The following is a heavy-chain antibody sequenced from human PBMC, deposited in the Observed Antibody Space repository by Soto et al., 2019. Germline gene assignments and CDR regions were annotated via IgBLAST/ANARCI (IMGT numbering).Heavy chain of an antibody. D-gene: IGHD3-16*01. CDR3: ARVRGGFYYSDY. CDR1: GGSISSGGYY. J-gene: IGHJ4*02. CDR2: IYYSGST. Sequence: SETLSLTCNVSGGSISSGGYYWSWIRQHPGKGLEWIGYIYYSGSTYYNPSLKSRVTISVDTSKNQFSLKLSSVTAADTAVYYCARVRGGFYYSDYWGQGTLFTVSS. V-gene: IGHV4-31*03.